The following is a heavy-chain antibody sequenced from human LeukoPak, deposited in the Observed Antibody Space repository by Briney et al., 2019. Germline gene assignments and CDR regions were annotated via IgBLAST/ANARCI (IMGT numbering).Heavy chain of an antibody. Sequence: GGSLRLSCAASGFTFSSYGLHWVRQAPGKGLEWVAVISYDGSNKYYADSVKGRFTIYRDNSKNTLYLQMNGLRAEDTAVYYCARPTVTTDYWGQGTLVTVSS. D-gene: IGHD4-17*01. CDR1: GFTFSSYG. CDR2: ISYDGSNK. V-gene: IGHV3-30*03. J-gene: IGHJ4*02. CDR3: ARPTVTTDY.